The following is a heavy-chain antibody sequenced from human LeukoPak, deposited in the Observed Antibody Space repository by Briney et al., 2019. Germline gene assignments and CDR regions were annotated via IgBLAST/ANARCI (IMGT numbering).Heavy chain of an antibody. CDR2: MSGSGGST. CDR3: AKTRLWGSGENWFDP. J-gene: IGHJ5*02. CDR1: GFTFSSYA. D-gene: IGHD5-18*01. V-gene: IGHV3-23*01. Sequence: GESLRLSCAASGFTFSSYAMSWVRQAPGKGLEWVSTMSGSGGSTYYADSVKGRFTISRDNSKNMLYLQMNSLRAEDTAVYYCAKTRLWGSGENWFDPWGQGTLVTVSS.